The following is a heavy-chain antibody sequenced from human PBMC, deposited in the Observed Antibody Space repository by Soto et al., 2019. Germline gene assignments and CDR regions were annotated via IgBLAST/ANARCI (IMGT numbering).Heavy chain of an antibody. CDR2: IIPIFGTA. CDR3: AESIAARGNWFDP. D-gene: IGHD6-6*01. V-gene: IGHV1-69*13. J-gene: IGHJ5*02. CDR1: GGTFSSYA. Sequence: SVKVSCKASGGTFSSYAISWVRQAPGQGLEWMGGIIPIFGTANYAQKFQGRVTITADESASTAYMELSSLRSEDTAVYYCAESIAARGNWFDPWGQGTLVTVSS.